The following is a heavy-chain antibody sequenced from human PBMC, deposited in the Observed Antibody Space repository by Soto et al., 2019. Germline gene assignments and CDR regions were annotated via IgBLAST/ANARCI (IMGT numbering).Heavy chain of an antibody. V-gene: IGHV1-69*02. CDR2: IIPILGIA. CDR3: AAPDKAFGELYPFDY. D-gene: IGHD3-10*01. CDR1: GGTFSNYT. J-gene: IGHJ4*02. Sequence: ASVKVSCKASGGTFSNYTISWVRQAPGQGLEWMGRIIPILGIANYAQKFQGRVTITADKSTSTAYMELSSLRSEDTAVYYCAAPDKAFGELYPFDYWGQGTLVTVSS.